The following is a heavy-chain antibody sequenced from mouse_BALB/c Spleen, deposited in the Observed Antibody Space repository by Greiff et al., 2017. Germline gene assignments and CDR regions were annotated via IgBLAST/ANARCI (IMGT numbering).Heavy chain of an antibody. J-gene: IGHJ4*01. CDR2: ISYDGSN. CDR1: GYSITSGYY. Sequence: EVHLVESGPGLVKPSQSLSLTCSVTGYSITSGYYWNWIRQFPGNKLEWMGYISYDGSNNYNPSLKNRISITRDTSKNQFFLKLNSVTTEDTATYYCARGRGNVYAMDYWGQGTSVTVSS. D-gene: IGHD2-1*01. CDR3: ARGRGNVYAMDY. V-gene: IGHV3-6*02.